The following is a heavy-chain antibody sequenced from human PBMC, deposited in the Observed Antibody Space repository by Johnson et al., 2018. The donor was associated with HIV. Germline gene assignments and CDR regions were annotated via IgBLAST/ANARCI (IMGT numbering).Heavy chain of an antibody. Sequence: QVQLVESGGGLVQPGGSLRLSCAASGFTVSSNYMSWVRQAPGKGLEWVAVISYDGSNKYYADSVKGRFTISRDNSKNTLYLQMNSLRAEDTAVYYCARETRDGPAFDIWGQGTMVTVSS. CDR2: ISYDGSNK. D-gene: IGHD5-24*01. CDR3: ARETRDGPAFDI. J-gene: IGHJ3*02. V-gene: IGHV3-30-3*01. CDR1: GFTVSSNY.